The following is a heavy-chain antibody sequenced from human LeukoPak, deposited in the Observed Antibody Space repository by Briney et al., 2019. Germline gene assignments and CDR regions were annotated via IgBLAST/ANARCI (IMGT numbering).Heavy chain of an antibody. Sequence: PGGSLRLSCAASGFTFSSYAMSWVRQAPGKGLEWVSAISGSGGSTYYADSVKGRFTISRDNSKNTLYLQMNSLRAEDTAVYYCAKAHEGSDYGGHFDYWGQGTLVTVSS. CDR1: GFTFSSYA. J-gene: IGHJ4*02. CDR3: AKAHEGSDYGGHFDY. V-gene: IGHV3-23*01. CDR2: ISGSGGST. D-gene: IGHD4-23*01.